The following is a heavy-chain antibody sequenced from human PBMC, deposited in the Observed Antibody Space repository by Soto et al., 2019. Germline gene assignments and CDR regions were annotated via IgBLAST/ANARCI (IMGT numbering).Heavy chain of an antibody. J-gene: IGHJ6*02. V-gene: IGHV3-13*01. CDR2: IGTAGDT. D-gene: IGHD1-1*01. CDR3: ARTPPSTAQLNYYGMDV. CDR1: GFTFSSYD. Sequence: EVQLVESGGGLVQPGGSLRLSCAASGFTFSSYDMHWVRQATGKGLEWVSAIGTAGDTYYPGSVKGRFTISRENAKNSLYLQMNSLRAEDTAVYYCARTPPSTAQLNYYGMDVWGQGTTVTVSS.